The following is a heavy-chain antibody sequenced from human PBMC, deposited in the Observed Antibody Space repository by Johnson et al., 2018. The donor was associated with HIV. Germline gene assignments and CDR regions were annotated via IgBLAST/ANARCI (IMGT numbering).Heavy chain of an antibody. D-gene: IGHD2-2*01. CDR2: IDSDGRIT. J-gene: IGHJ3*02. Sequence: EQLVESGGALVQPGGSLRLSCAASRFTFSSYWMHWVRQAPGKGLVWVAGIDSDGRITNYADSVKGRFTISRDNSKNTLYLQMNSLRAEDTAVYYCARDTDIVVVPARGDAFDIWGQGTMVTVSS. V-gene: IGHV3-74*01. CDR1: RFTFSSYW. CDR3: ARDTDIVVVPARGDAFDI.